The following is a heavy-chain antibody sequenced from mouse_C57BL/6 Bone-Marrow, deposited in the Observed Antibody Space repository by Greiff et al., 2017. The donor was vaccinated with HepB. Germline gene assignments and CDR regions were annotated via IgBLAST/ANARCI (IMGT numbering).Heavy chain of an antibody. Sequence: QVQLQQPGAELVKPGASVQLSCKASGYPFTSYWMHWVKPSPGQGLEWIGMIHPNSGSTNYNEKFKSKATLTVDNSSSTAYMQLSSLTSEDSAVYYCARGGHYYGSSVYAMDYWGQGTSVTVSS. V-gene: IGHV1-64*01. CDR3: ARGGHYYGSSVYAMDY. J-gene: IGHJ4*01. CDR2: IHPNSGST. CDR1: GYPFTSYW. D-gene: IGHD1-1*01.